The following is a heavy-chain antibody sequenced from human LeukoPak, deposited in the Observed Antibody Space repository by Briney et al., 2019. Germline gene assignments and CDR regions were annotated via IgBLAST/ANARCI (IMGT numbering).Heavy chain of an antibody. Sequence: SETLSLTCTVSGGSISSSSYYWGWIRQPPGKGLDWIGSIYYSGSTYYKPSLRSRVTISVGTSKNQFSLKLSSVTAADTAVYYCARCTVDTAMAYDYWGQGTLVTVSS. CDR3: ARCTVDTAMAYDY. CDR2: IYYSGST. CDR1: GGSISSSSYY. V-gene: IGHV4-39*01. J-gene: IGHJ4*02. D-gene: IGHD5-18*01.